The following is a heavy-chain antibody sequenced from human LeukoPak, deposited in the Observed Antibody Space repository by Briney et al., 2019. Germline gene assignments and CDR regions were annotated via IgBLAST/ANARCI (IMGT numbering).Heavy chain of an antibody. CDR3: ARGPSGYHNT. V-gene: IGHV4-34*01. Sequence: SETLSLTCAVYGGSFSDYYWNYIRQPPGKGLEWIGEINHSGSTYYNPSLKSRVTISVDTSKNQFSLKLSSVTAADTAVYYCARGPSGYHNTGGQGTLVTVSS. D-gene: IGHD5-12*01. CDR1: GGSFSDYY. J-gene: IGHJ4*02. CDR2: INHSGST.